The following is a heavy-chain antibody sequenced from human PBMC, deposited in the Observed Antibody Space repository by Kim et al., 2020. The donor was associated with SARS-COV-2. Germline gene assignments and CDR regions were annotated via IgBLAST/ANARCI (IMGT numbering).Heavy chain of an antibody. D-gene: IGHD3-10*01. J-gene: IGHJ4*02. CDR2: SSSSTI. CDR3: ARGSGY. V-gene: IGHV3-48*04. Sequence: SSSSTIYYADSVKGRFTISRDNAKNSLYLQMNSLRAEDTAVYYCARGSGYWGQGTLVTVSS.